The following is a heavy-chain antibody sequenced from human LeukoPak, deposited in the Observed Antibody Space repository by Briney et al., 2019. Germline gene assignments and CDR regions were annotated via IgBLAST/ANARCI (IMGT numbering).Heavy chain of an antibody. V-gene: IGHV3-33*08. D-gene: IGHD2/OR15-2a*01. CDR2: IWYDGSNK. J-gene: IGHJ4*02. CDR1: GFPFSSYW. Sequence: PGGSLRLSCAASGFPFSSYWMHWVRQAPGKGLEWVALIWYDGSNKYYTDSVKGRLTISRDNSKNTLYLQMNSLRAEDTAVYYCAREGPRGNSQFDYWGQGTLVTVSS. CDR3: AREGPRGNSQFDY.